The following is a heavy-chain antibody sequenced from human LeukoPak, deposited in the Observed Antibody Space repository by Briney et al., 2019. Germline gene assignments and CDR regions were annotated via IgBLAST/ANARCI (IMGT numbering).Heavy chain of an antibody. CDR1: GFTFGSYA. CDR2: ISGIGVAT. D-gene: IGHD4-17*01. J-gene: IGHJ1*01. CDR3: ATRAVTTFSSGFHY. V-gene: IGHV3-23*01. Sequence: PGGSLRLSCAASGFTFGSYAMTWVRQAPGKGLEWVSVISGIGVATYYADSVKGRFTISRDNSKNTLYLQMNSLRAEDTAVYYCATRAVTTFSSGFHYWGQGTLVTVSS.